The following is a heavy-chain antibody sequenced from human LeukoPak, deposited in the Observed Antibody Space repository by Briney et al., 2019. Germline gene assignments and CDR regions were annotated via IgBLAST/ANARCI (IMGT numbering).Heavy chain of an antibody. CDR2: ISGSGGST. Sequence: GSLRLSCAASGFTFSSYAMSWGRQARGKGLEGVSAISGSGGSTYYADSVKGRFTISRDNSKNTLYLQMNSLRADDTPVYYCSKEIERYSYVGWFDPSAQGTLLSVSS. CDR1: GFTFSSYA. J-gene: IGHJ5*02. D-gene: IGHD5-18*01. V-gene: IGHV3-23*01. CDR3: SKEIERYSYVGWFDP.